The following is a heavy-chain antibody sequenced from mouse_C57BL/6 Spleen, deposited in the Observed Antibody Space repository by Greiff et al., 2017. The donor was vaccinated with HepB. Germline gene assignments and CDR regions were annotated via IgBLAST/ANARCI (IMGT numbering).Heavy chain of an antibody. CDR1: GYTFTDYY. CDR3: ARSGYYGPFAY. D-gene: IGHD1-1*01. V-gene: IGHV1-26*01. Sequence: EVQLQQSGPELVKPGASVKISCKASGYTFTDYYMNWVKQSHGKSLEWIGDINPNNGGTSYNQKFKGKATLTVDKSSSTAYIELRSLTSEDSAVYYCARSGYYGPFAYWGQGTLVTVSA. CDR2: INPNNGGT. J-gene: IGHJ3*01.